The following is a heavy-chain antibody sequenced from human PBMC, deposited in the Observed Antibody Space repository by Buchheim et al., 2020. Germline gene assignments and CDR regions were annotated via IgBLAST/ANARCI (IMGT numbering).Heavy chain of an antibody. CDR1: GGSISSSNW. D-gene: IGHD6-13*01. Sequence: QVQLQESGPGLVKPSGTLSLTCVVSGGSISSSNWWSWVRQPPGKRLEWIGEIYHSGSTNYNPSLKSRVTISVDQSKNQFSLKLTSVTAADTAVYYCARVVRVRTSSAAAGTHFADYWGQGTL. J-gene: IGHJ4*02. CDR3: ARVVRVRTSSAAAGTHFADY. V-gene: IGHV4-4*02. CDR2: IYHSGST.